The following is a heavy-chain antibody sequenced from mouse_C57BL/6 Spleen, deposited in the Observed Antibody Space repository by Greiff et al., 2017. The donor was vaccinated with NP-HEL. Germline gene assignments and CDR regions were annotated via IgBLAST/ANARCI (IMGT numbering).Heavy chain of an antibody. J-gene: IGHJ3*01. D-gene: IGHD2-4*01. CDR1: GYTFTSYW. Sequence: QVQLQQPGAELVKPGASVKMSCKASGYTFTSYWITWVKQRPGQGLEWIGYIYPGSGSTNYNEKFKSKATLTVDTSSSTAYMQLSSLTSEDSAVYYCAIDYDYDGGFAYWGQGTLVTVSA. V-gene: IGHV1-55*01. CDR3: AIDYDYDGGFAY. CDR2: IYPGSGST.